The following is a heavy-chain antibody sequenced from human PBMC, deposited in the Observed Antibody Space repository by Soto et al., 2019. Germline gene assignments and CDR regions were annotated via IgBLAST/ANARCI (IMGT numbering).Heavy chain of an antibody. CDR2: IYHSGST. V-gene: IGHV4-4*02. CDR3: ASQSTGAAGTQEGYYFDY. Sequence: QVQRQESGPGLVKPSGTLSLTCDVSSGSISSSNWWSWGRQPPGKGLEWIGEIYHSGSTNYNPSLKSRVTISVDKAKNQFSLKLSSVTAADTAVYYCASQSTGAAGTQEGYYFDYWGQGTLVTVSS. CDR1: SGSISSSNW. J-gene: IGHJ4*02. D-gene: IGHD6-19*01.